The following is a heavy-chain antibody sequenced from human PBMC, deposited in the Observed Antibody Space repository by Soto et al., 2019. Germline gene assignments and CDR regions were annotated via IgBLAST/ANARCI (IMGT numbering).Heavy chain of an antibody. J-gene: IGHJ4*02. CDR1: GYTFTSYA. CDR3: ARDLLVQGSPIGF. D-gene: IGHD1-26*01. CDR2: ISTYSGDT. Sequence: ASVKVSCKASGYTFTSYALTWVRLAPGQGLEWMGWISTYSGDTSYAQKFQGRVTMTADSSTSIAYMTLTSLRSDDTAVYFCARDLLVQGSPIGFWGQGTQVT. V-gene: IGHV1-18*01.